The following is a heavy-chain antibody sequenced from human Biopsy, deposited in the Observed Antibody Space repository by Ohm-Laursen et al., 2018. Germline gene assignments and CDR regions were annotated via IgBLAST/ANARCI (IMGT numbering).Heavy chain of an antibody. J-gene: IGHJ5*02. CDR3: ARELDP. CDR1: GYTFTDYY. CDR2: IDTINGGA. V-gene: IGHV1-2*02. Sequence: SVKVSCKASGYTFTDYYVHWVRQAPGHGLEWMGWIDTINGGARYAQKFQGRVTMTRDTSISTAYMELSRLTSDDTAVYYCARELDPWGQGTLVTVSS.